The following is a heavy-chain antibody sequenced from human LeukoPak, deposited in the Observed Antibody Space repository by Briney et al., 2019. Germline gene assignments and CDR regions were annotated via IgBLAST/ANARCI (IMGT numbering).Heavy chain of an antibody. CDR1: GYTFTSYG. J-gene: IGHJ3*02. CDR3: ARGLQENLAWLTAFSAFDI. V-gene: IGHV1-18*01. D-gene: IGHD6-19*01. Sequence: ASVKVSCKASGYTFTSYGISWVRQAPGQGLELMGWICAYNGNTNYAQKVQGRVTMTTDTSTSTAYMELRSLRSDDTAVYYCARGLQENLAWLTAFSAFDIWGQGTMVTVSS. CDR2: ICAYNGNT.